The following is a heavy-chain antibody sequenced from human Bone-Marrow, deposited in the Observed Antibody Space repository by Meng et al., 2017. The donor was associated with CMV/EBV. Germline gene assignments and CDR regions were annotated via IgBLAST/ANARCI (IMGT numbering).Heavy chain of an antibody. CDR1: GFTFSNSD. CDR2: VSWNGSRT. J-gene: IGHJ6*02. Sequence: GESLKISCAASGFTFSNSDMNWVRQAPGKGLEWVSGVSWNGSRTHYADSVKGRFIISRDNSRNFLYQQMNSLRPEDMAVYYCVRQHGAYYYYGMDVWRPGTTVTVSS. CDR3: VRQHGAYYYYGMDV. V-gene: IGHV3-19*01. D-gene: IGHD3-16*01.